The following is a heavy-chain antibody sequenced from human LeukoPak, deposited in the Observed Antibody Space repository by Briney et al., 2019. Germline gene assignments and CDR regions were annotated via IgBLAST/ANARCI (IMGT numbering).Heavy chain of an antibody. CDR3: AKDPSPLYCSSTSCSPYGMDV. Sequence: GRSLRLSCAASGFTFSGYAMHWVRQAPGKGLEWVAVISYDGSNKYYADSVKGRFAISRDNSKNTLYLQMNSLRAEDTAVYYCAKDPSPLYCSSTSCSPYGMDVWGKGTTVTVSS. V-gene: IGHV3-30*18. D-gene: IGHD2-2*01. CDR2: ISYDGSNK. J-gene: IGHJ6*04. CDR1: GFTFSGYA.